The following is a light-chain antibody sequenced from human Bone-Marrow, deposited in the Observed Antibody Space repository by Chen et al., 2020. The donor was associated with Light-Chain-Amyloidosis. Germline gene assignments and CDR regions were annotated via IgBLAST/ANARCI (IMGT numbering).Light chain of an antibody. V-gene: IGLV3-21*02. J-gene: IGLJ3*02. Sequence: SYVLTQPSSESVAPGQTATIACGGNHIGSTRVHWYQQTPGQAPLLVLYDDSDRPSGIPVRLSGSNSGNTATLTISRVEAGDEADYYCQVWDRSSDRPVFGGGTKLTVL. CDR1: HIGSTR. CDR2: DDS. CDR3: QVWDRSSDRPV.